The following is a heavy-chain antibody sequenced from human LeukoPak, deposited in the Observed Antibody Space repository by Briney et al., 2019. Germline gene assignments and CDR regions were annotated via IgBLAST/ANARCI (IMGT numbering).Heavy chain of an antibody. CDR2: IKEDGNEK. CDR1: GFTFSSYG. D-gene: IGHD2-2*01. Sequence: PGRSLRLSCAASGFTFSSYGMHWVRQAPGKGLEWVANIKEDGNEKYYVDSVKGRFTISRDNAKKLLYLQMNSLRAEDTAVYYCARDRSRFYYWGQGTLVTVSS. V-gene: IGHV3-7*01. J-gene: IGHJ4*02. CDR3: ARDRSRFYY.